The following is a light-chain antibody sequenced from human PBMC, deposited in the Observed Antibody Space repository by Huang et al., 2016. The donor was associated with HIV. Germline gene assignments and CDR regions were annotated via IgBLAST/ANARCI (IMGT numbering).Light chain of an antibody. CDR1: QSLLYTNAYNY. Sequence: DIVMIQFPLSLPVSPGVPASISCRSSQSLLYTNAYNYLDWYLQSPGQSSKLLIYLGSSRASGGPDRFSGGGSGTRFSLKISRVEAEDAGIYYCMEALKTPYTFGQGTKLEIK. V-gene: IGKV2-28*01. J-gene: IGKJ2*01. CDR2: LGS. CDR3: MEALKTPYT.